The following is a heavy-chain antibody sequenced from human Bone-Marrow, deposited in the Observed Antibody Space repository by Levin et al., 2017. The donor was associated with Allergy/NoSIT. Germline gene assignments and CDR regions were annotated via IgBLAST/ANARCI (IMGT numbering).Heavy chain of an antibody. J-gene: IGHJ6*02. CDR1: GFTFSTYA. CDR2: ISYSGTKK. V-gene: IGHV3-30*04. Sequence: GGSLRLSCAASGFTFSTYAMHWVRQAPGKGLEWVAVISYSGTKKYYEDSVKGRFTISRDTSKNTLSLQMNSLRAEDTAGYYCARDLNDYGDNIGFYNFYGMDVWGQGTTVTVSS. D-gene: IGHD4-17*01. CDR3: ARDLNDYGDNIGFYNFYGMDV.